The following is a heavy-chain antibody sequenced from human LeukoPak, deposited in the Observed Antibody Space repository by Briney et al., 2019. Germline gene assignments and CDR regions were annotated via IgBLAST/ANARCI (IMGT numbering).Heavy chain of an antibody. J-gene: IGHJ3*01. V-gene: IGHV5-51*01. CDR1: GYTFNTYW. CDR2: IYPDDSDT. D-gene: IGHD3-22*01. CDR3: ARPNITSYYDSRGYDGFDV. Sequence: GESLKISFKASGYTFNTYWIAWVRQMPGKGLEWMGIIYPDDSDTRYSPSFQGQVTISADKSVSRAYLQWSSLKASDTAIYYCARPNITSYYDSRGYDGFDVWGQGTMVTVSS.